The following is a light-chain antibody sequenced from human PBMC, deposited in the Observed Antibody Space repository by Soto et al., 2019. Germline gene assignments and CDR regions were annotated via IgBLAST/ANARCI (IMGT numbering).Light chain of an antibody. J-gene: IGKJ4*01. V-gene: IGKV3-11*01. CDR1: HSVNSH. Sequence: EIVLTQSPATLSVSPGERVTLSCRTSHSVNSHVAWYQQKPGQAPRLLLYGTSTRATGIPARFSGSGSGTDFTLTISSLEPEDFAVYYCQQHANWPLTFGGGTKVDIK. CDR3: QQHANWPLT. CDR2: GTS.